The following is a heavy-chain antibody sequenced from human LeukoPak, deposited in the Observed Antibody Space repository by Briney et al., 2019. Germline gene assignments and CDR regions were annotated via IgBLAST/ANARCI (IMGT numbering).Heavy chain of an antibody. V-gene: IGHV3-30*02. D-gene: IGHD3-22*01. CDR3: AKDYAYYYDSSGYYHPDY. CDR2: IRYDGSNK. CDR1: GFTFSSYS. Sequence: GGSLRLSCAASGFTFSSYSMNWVRQAPGKGLEWVAFIRYDGSNKYYADSVKGRFTISRDNSKNTLYLQMNSLRAEDTAVYYCAKDYAYYYDSSGYYHPDYWGQGTLVTVSS. J-gene: IGHJ4*02.